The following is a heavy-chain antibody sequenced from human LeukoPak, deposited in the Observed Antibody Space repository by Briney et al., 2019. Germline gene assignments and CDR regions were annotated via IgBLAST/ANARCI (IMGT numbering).Heavy chain of an antibody. CDR1: GFTFNSYA. J-gene: IGHJ4*02. D-gene: IGHD4-17*01. CDR3: AKISTVSSNFDY. Sequence: PGGSLRLSCSTSGFTFNSYAMGWVRQAPGKGLEWVPSIDYSGGAAYSADSVKGRFTISRDNSKNTLYLQMNSLRVEDTALYSCAKISTVSSNFDYWGQGTLVTVSS. CDR2: IDYSGGAA. V-gene: IGHV3-23*01.